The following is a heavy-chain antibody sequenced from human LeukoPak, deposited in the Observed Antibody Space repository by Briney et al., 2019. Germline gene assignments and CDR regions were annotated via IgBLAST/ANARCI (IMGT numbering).Heavy chain of an antibody. V-gene: IGHV4-4*07. J-gene: IGHJ4*02. Sequence: PSETLSLTCIGSGVSISSYYWSWIRQPAGKGLEWIGRIYPSGGTTYNPSLKSRVTMSVDTSKNQFSLKLSSVTAADTAVYYCARECSEYQLHTFDYWGQGTLVTVSS. CDR3: ARECSEYQLHTFDY. CDR1: GVSISSYY. CDR2: IYPSGGT. D-gene: IGHD2-2*01.